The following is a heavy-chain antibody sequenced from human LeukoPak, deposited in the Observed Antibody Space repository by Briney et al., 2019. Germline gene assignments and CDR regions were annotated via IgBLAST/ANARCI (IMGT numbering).Heavy chain of an antibody. V-gene: IGHV3-21*01. D-gene: IGHD2-2*01. CDR1: GFTFSSYS. CDR2: ISSSSSYI. CDR3: ARDFFGCSSTSCFGWFDP. Sequence: GGSLRLSCAASGFTFSSYSMNWVRQAPGKGLEWVSSISSSSSYIYYADSVKGRFTISRDNAKDSLYLQMNSLRAEDTAVYYCARDFFGCSSTSCFGWFDPWGQGTLVTVSS. J-gene: IGHJ5*02.